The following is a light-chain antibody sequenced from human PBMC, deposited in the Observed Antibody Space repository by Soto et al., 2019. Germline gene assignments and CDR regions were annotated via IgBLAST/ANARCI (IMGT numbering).Light chain of an antibody. CDR1: SSDVGGYNY. J-gene: IGLJ2*01. CDR2: EVN. V-gene: IGLV2-8*01. CDR3: SSYAGSNNVV. Sequence: QSVLSQPPSASGSPGQSVTIPCTGTSSDVGGYNYVSWYQHHPGKAPKLMIYEVNKRPSGVPDRFSGSKSGNTASLTVSGLQAEDDSDYYCSSYAGSNNVVFGGGTKLTVL.